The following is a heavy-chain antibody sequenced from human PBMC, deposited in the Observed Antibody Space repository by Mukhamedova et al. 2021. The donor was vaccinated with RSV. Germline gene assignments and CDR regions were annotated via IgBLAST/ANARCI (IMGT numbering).Heavy chain of an antibody. D-gene: IGHD2-21*02. V-gene: IGHV4-59*09. J-gene: IGHJ4*02. Sequence: SRVTISVDTSKNQFSLKLSSVTAADTAVYYCARGRCGDGAPPHDYWGQGTLVTVSS. CDR3: ARGRCGDGAPPHDY.